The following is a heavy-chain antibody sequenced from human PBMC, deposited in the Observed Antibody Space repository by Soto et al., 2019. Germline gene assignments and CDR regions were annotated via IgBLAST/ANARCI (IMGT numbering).Heavy chain of an antibody. CDR3: ARDRGCRHYSDS. J-gene: IGHJ4*02. D-gene: IGHD3-22*01. Sequence: SETVSLTCTVSGGTVSVGSYYLSWIRQPPGKGLEWIGYIFYTGSSNYNLSLKSRATISVDTSQNQFSLKLRSVTAEDTAVYYCARDRGCRHYSDSSGQGTLVTVSS. CDR2: IFYTGSS. V-gene: IGHV4-61*01. CDR1: GGTVSVGSYY.